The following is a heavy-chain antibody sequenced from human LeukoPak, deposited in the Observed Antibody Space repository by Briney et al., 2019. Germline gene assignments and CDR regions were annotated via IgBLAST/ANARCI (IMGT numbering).Heavy chain of an antibody. CDR3: AKGRQQWLDGFDY. CDR2: ISGSGGST. J-gene: IGHJ4*02. V-gene: IGHV3-23*01. Sequence: GGSLRLSCAASGFTFSSYAMSWVRQAPGKGLEWASAISGSGGSTYYADSVKGRFTISRDNSKNTLYLQMNSLRAEDTAVYYCAKGRQQWLDGFDYWGQGTLVTVSS. D-gene: IGHD6-19*01. CDR1: GFTFSSYA.